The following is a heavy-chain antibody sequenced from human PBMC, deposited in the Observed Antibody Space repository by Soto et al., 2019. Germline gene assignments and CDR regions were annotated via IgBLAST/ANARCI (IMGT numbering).Heavy chain of an antibody. Sequence: ASVKVSCKASGITSTTYAIHWVHQAPGQGLEWMGWINTGNGNTRYSQRFLGRVSLTTDTSASTASMDLSSLTSEDTAVYYCARAISGYVTWGQGTLVTVSS. CDR2: INTGNGNT. CDR3: ARAISGYVT. CDR1: GITSTTYA. D-gene: IGHD5-12*01. J-gene: IGHJ5*02. V-gene: IGHV1-3*04.